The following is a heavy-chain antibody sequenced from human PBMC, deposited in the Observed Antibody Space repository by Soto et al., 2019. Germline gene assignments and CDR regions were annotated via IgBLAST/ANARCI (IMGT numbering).Heavy chain of an antibody. CDR3: ARDLGYCSGGSCYSSGDDAFDI. Sequence: ASVKVSCKASGYTFTSYDINWVRQATGQGLEWMGWMNPNSGNTGYAQKFQGRVTMTRNTSISTAYMELSSLRSEDTAVYYCARDLGYCSGGSCYSSGDDAFDIWGQGTMVTVSS. V-gene: IGHV1-8*01. J-gene: IGHJ3*02. CDR2: MNPNSGNT. CDR1: GYTFTSYD. D-gene: IGHD2-15*01.